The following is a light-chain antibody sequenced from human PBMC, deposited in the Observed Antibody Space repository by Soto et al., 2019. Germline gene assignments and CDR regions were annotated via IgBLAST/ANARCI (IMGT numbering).Light chain of an antibody. CDR2: DVS. CDR1: SSDVGGYNY. V-gene: IGLV2-11*01. CDR3: CSYAGSYTSF. Sequence: QSSLTHPRSLSGSPGQAVTISCTGTSSDVGGYNYVSWYQQHPGKAPKLMIYDVSKRPSGVPDRFSGSKSGNTASLTISGLQAEDEADYYCCSYAGSYTSFFGTGTKVTVL. J-gene: IGLJ1*01.